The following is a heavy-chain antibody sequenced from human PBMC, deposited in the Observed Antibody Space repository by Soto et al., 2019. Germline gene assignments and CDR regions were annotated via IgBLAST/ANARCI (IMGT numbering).Heavy chain of an antibody. CDR2: INAGNGNT. CDR3: ERSVAVADDFDY. CDR1: GYTFTSYA. V-gene: IGHV1-3*05. J-gene: IGHJ4*02. D-gene: IGHD6-19*01. Sequence: QVQLVQSGAEEKKPGASVKVSCKASGYTFTSYAMHWVRQAPGQRLEWMGWINAGNGNTKYSQKFQGRVTITRDTSASSVYMALGSLKSEDSAVYYYERSVAVADDFDYGGQGTLVTVSS.